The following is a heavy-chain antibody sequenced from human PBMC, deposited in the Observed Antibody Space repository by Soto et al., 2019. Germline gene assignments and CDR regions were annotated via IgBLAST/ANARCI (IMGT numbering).Heavy chain of an antibody. CDR3: ARAIIAVAACYFDY. CDR2: IYSGGST. CDR1: GFTVSSNY. Sequence: PGGSLRLSCAASGFTVSSNYMSWVRQAPGKGLEWVSVIYSGGSTYYADSVKGRFTISRHNSKNTLYLQMNSLRAEDTAVYYCARAIIAVAACYFDYWGQATLVTVSS. V-gene: IGHV3-53*04. D-gene: IGHD6-19*01. J-gene: IGHJ4*02.